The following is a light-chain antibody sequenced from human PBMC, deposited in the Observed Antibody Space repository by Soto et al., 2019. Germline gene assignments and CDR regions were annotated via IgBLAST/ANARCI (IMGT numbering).Light chain of an antibody. CDR3: QQRSNWPPIT. Sequence: ELVLTQSQATLSLSPGERATLSCRASQSVSSYLAWYQQKPGQAPRLLIYDASNRATGIPARFSGSGSGTDFTLPISSLEPEDFAVYDCQQRSNWPPITFGQGTRLEI. CDR1: QSVSSY. J-gene: IGKJ5*01. V-gene: IGKV3-11*01. CDR2: DAS.